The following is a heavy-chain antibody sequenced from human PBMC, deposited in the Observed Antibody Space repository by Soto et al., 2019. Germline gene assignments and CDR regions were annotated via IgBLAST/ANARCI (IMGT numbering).Heavy chain of an antibody. D-gene: IGHD3-22*01. CDR2: KSYDGSNE. V-gene: IGHV3-30*18. CDR3: AKGTYYYDSTGYYIFDY. CDR1: GFSFETYA. Sequence: HPGGSLRLSCSASGFSFETYAMHWVRQAPGKGLEWVAIKSYDGSNEYYADSVKGRFTISRDNSKNTLYLQMNSLRAEDTAVYYCAKGTYYYDSTGYYIFDYWGQGTLVTVSS. J-gene: IGHJ4*02.